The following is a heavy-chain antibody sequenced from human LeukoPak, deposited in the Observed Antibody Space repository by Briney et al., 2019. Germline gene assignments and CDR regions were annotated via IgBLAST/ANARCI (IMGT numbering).Heavy chain of an antibody. D-gene: IGHD5-18*01. Sequence: SQTLSLTCTVSGGSIRSGSYYWSWIRQPAGKGLEWIGHIYTRGTTNYNPSVKSRVTVSLDTSKNQISLKLSSVTAADTAMYYCARVYTVMGATTVDHYHYYMDVWGKGTTVTVSS. CDR3: ARVYTVMGATTVDHYHYYMDV. V-gene: IGHV4-61*09. CDR1: GGSIRSGSYY. CDR2: IYTRGTT. J-gene: IGHJ6*03.